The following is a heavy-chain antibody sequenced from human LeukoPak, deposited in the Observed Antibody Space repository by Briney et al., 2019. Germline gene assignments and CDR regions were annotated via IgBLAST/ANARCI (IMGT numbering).Heavy chain of an antibody. Sequence: PSETLSLTCTVSGGSISSSSYYWGWIRQPPGKGLEWIGSIYYSGSTYYNPSLKSRVTISVDTSKNQFSLKLSSVTAADTAVYYCARDRPGYDILTGYYFGWFDPWGQGTLVTVSS. D-gene: IGHD3-9*01. CDR2: IYYSGST. V-gene: IGHV4-39*07. J-gene: IGHJ5*02. CDR3: ARDRPGYDILTGYYFGWFDP. CDR1: GGSISSSSYY.